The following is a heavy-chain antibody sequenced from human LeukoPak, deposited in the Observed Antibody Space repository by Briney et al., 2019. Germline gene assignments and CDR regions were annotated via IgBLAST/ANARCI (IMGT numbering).Heavy chain of an antibody. Sequence: GASVKVSCKASGYTFTGYYMHWVRQAPGQGLEWMGWSNPNSGGTNYAQKFQGRVTMTRDTSISTAYMELSRLRSDDTAVYYCARRGGRSDCSSTSCYVYWGQGTLVTVSS. CDR3: ARRGGRSDCSSTSCYVY. D-gene: IGHD2-2*01. CDR1: GYTFTGYY. V-gene: IGHV1-2*02. CDR2: SNPNSGGT. J-gene: IGHJ4*02.